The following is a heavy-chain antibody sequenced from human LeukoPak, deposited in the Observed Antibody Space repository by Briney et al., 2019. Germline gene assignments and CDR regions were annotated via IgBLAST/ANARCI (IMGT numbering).Heavy chain of an antibody. V-gene: IGHV3-23*01. CDR2: ISGSGGST. CDR1: GFTFSSYA. CDR3: AKDIVVVPAAGDLFDP. Sequence: GGSLRLSCAASGFTFSSYAMSWVRQAPGKGLEWVSAISGSGGSTYYADSVRGRFTISRDNSKNTLYLQMNSLRAEDTAVYYCAKDIVVVPAAGDLFDPWGQGTLVTVSS. D-gene: IGHD2-2*01. J-gene: IGHJ5*02.